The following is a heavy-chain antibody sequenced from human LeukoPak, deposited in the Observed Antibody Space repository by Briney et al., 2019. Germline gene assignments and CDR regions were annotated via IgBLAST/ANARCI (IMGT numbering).Heavy chain of an antibody. CDR2: IYYSGST. D-gene: IGHD2-21*01. CDR1: GGSISSYY. CDR3: ARDEITHIDG. Sequence: SETLSLTCTVSGGSISSYYWSWIRQPPGKGLELIGYIYYSGSTNYNPSLKSRVTISVEASKNQFSLKLNSVTASDTAVYYCARDEITHIDGWGQGTLVTVSS. J-gene: IGHJ4*02. V-gene: IGHV4-59*01.